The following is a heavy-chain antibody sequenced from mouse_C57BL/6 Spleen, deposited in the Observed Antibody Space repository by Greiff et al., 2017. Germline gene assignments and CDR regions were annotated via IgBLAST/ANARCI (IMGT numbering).Heavy chain of an antibody. Sequence: EVMLVESGGDLVKPGGSLKLSCAASGFTFSSYGMSWVRQTPDKRLEWVATISSGGSYTYYPDSVKGRFTISRDNAKNTLYLQMSSLKSEDTAMDYCARQRGTGTGFAYWGQGTLVTVSA. CDR1: GFTFSSYG. V-gene: IGHV5-6*01. CDR3: ARQRGTGTGFAY. D-gene: IGHD4-1*01. CDR2: ISSGGSYT. J-gene: IGHJ3*01.